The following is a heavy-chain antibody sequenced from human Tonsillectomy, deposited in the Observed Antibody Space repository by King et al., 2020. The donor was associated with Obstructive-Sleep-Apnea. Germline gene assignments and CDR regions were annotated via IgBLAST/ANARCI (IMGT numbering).Heavy chain of an antibody. D-gene: IGHD3-22*01. CDR3: ARAPAPYYYDSSGNPEMDV. CDR1: GFTVSSNY. Sequence: VQLVESGGGLVQPGGSLRLSCAASGFTVSSNYMSWVRQAPGKGLEWVSVIYSGGSTYYADSVKGRFTISRDNSKNTLYLQMNSLRAEDTAVYYFARAPAPYYYDSSGNPEMDVWGQGTTVTVSS. CDR2: IYSGGST. V-gene: IGHV3-66*01. J-gene: IGHJ6*02.